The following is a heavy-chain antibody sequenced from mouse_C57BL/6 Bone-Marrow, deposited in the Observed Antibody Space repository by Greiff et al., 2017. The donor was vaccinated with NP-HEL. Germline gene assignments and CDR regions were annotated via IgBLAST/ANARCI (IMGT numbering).Heavy chain of an antibody. D-gene: IGHD3-2*02. V-gene: IGHV5-12*01. CDR1: GFTFSDYY. J-gene: IGHJ3*01. CDR2: ISNGGGST. Sequence: VQLKESGGGLVQPGGSLKLSCVASGFTFSDYYMYWVRQTPEKRLEWVAYISNGGGSTYYPDTVKGRFTISRDNAKNTLYLQMSRLKSEDTAMYYCARHGPSDSSGYDDWGQGTLVTVSA. CDR3: ARHGPSDSSGYDD.